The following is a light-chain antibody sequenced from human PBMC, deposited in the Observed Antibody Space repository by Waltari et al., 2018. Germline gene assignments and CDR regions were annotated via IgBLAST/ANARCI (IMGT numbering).Light chain of an antibody. CDR3: AAWDDSLSGSYV. CDR1: YSNIGSNT. J-gene: IGLJ1*01. CDR2: NNN. Sequence: QSVLPQPPSASGTPGQRVTISCSGSYSNIGSNTVNWYQQLPGTAPTLLIYNNNLRPSGVRDRFSGSKSGTSASLAITGLQSEDEADYYCAAWDDSLSGSYVFGTGTKVTVL. V-gene: IGLV1-44*01.